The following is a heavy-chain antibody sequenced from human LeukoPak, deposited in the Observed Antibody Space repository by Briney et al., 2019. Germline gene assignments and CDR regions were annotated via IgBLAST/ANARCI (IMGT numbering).Heavy chain of an antibody. CDR1: GFTFSSYG. Sequence: GGSLRLSCAASGFTFSSYGMHWVRQAPGKGLGWVAVISYDGSNKYYADSVKGRFTISRDNSKNTLYQQMNSLRAEDTAVYYCAKDTDSSGWRSVFDYWGQGTLVTVSS. J-gene: IGHJ4*02. D-gene: IGHD6-19*01. V-gene: IGHV3-30*18. CDR3: AKDTDSSGWRSVFDY. CDR2: ISYDGSNK.